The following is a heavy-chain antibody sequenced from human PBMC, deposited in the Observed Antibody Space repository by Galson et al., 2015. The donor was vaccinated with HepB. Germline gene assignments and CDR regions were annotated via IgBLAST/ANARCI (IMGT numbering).Heavy chain of an antibody. D-gene: IGHD3-10*01. CDR2: DSYT. V-gene: IGHV5-10-1*01. CDR3: ARLFSGSYYNPNDY. Sequence: DSYTNYSPSFQGHVTISADKSISTAYLQWSSLKASDTAMYYCARLFSGSYYNPNDYWGQGTLVTVSS. J-gene: IGHJ4*02.